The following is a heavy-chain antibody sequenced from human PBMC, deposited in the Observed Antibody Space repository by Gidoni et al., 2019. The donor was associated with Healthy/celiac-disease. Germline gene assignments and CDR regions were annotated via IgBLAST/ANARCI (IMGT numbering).Heavy chain of an antibody. CDR2: IRSKAYGGTT. V-gene: IGHV3-49*05. J-gene: IGHJ4*02. CDR1: GFPLGDYA. CDR3: TRDPGQYFDY. Sequence: VQLVESGGGLVKRGRSLELSCTASGFPLGDYAMSWFRQAPGKGLGWLGFIRSKAYGGTTEYAASVKGRVTISRDDSKSIAYLQMNSLKTEDTAVYYCTRDPGQYFDYWGQGTLVTVSS.